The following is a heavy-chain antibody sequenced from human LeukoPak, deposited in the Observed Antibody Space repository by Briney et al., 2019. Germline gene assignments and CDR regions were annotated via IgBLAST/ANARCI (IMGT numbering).Heavy chain of an antibody. V-gene: IGHV3-64D*06. J-gene: IGHJ4*02. CDR3: VQVGSNYYLN. Sequence: GSLRLSCSASGFTFSDYPMHWVRQTPGKGLEYVSAISKNGDDTYYASSVKGRFTISRDNSKNTLYLQMSSLRTKHAAVFYCVQVGSNYYLNWGQGTLVIVSS. CDR1: GFTFSDYP. D-gene: IGHD4-11*01. CDR2: ISKNGDDT.